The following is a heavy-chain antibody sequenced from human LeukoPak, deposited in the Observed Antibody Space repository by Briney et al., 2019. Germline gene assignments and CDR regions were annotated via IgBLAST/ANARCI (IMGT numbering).Heavy chain of an antibody. Sequence: SQTLSLTCTVSGASINSGDYYWTWIRQPPGKGLEWIAYIYNSGSTYYNPSLRNRVAISIDTSKNQFSLKLSSVTAADTAVYYCAREGRFLDYWGQGTLVTVSS. CDR3: AREGRFLDY. V-gene: IGHV4-30-4*08. J-gene: IGHJ4*02. D-gene: IGHD1-26*01. CDR2: IYNSGST. CDR1: GASINSGDYY.